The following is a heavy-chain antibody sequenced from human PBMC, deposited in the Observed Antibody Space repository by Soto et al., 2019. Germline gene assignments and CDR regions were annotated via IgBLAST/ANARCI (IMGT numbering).Heavy chain of an antibody. D-gene: IGHD3-10*01. CDR1: GFTFHNFG. V-gene: IGHV3-30*18. CDR3: AKAVDITVRGVPPSDY. CDR2: ISYDGSKK. Sequence: QVQLVESGGGVVQPGRSLRLSCAASGFTFHNFGMHWVRQAPGKGLEWVAVISYDGSKKYYADSVKGRFPISRDNSQNTLYLHMNSLRPEDTAVYYCAKAVDITVRGVPPSDYWGQGTLVTVSS. J-gene: IGHJ4*02.